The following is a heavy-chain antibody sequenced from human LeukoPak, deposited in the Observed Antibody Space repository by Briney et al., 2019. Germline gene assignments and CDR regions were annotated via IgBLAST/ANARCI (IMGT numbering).Heavy chain of an antibody. Sequence: ETLSLTCTVSGGSISSSSYYWGWIRQAPGKGLELVANINQGGSEIYYAASVKGRFTTSRDNAKNLAYLQISSLTDDDTAVYFCARDAGGHYRSATVLDYWGQGTLVTVSS. D-gene: IGHD6-19*01. CDR2: INQGGSEI. J-gene: IGHJ4*02. V-gene: IGHV3-7*01. CDR1: GGSISSSSYY. CDR3: ARDAGGHYRSATVLDY.